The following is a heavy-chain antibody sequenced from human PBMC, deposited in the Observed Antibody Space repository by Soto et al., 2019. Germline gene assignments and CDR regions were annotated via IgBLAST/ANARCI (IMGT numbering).Heavy chain of an antibody. V-gene: IGHV3-11*06. CDR1: GFTFSDYY. D-gene: IGHD1-7*01. Sequence: QVQLVESGGGLVKPGGSLRLSCAGSGFTFSDYYMSCIRQAPGKGLEWVSYISSSSSYTNYADSVKGRFTISRDNAKNSLYLQMNSLRAEDTAVSYCARDIRNYTPWGYFDYWGQGTLVTVSS. CDR2: ISSSSSYT. CDR3: ARDIRNYTPWGYFDY. J-gene: IGHJ4*02.